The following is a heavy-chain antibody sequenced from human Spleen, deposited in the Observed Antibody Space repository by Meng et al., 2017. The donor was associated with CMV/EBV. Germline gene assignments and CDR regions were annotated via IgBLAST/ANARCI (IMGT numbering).Heavy chain of an antibody. D-gene: IGHD2-8*01. J-gene: IGHJ6*02. CDR3: ARDGLLCTNGVCHDYYYYGMDV. V-gene: IGHV3-7*01. Sequence: GGPLRLSCTASGFTFSSYSMNWVRQAPGKGLEWVANIKQDGSEKYYVDSVKGRFTISRDNAKNSLYLQMNSLRAEDTAVYYCARDGLLCTNGVCHDYYYYGMDVWGQGTTVTVSS. CDR1: GFTFSSYS. CDR2: IKQDGSEK.